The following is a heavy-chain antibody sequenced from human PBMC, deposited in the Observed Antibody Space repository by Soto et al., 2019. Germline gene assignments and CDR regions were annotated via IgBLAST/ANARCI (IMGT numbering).Heavy chain of an antibody. CDR3: ARRFRSGGTCYSSLDY. Sequence: PGGSLRLSCAASGFTFSNYWMHWVRQAPGKGLVWISRVNSDGSGTGYADSVKGRFTISRDNAKNTPYLQMNSLRAEDTAVYYCARRFRSGGTCYSSLDYWGQGSLVTVSS. CDR2: VNSDGSGT. J-gene: IGHJ4*02. V-gene: IGHV3-74*01. D-gene: IGHD2-15*01. CDR1: GFTFSNYW.